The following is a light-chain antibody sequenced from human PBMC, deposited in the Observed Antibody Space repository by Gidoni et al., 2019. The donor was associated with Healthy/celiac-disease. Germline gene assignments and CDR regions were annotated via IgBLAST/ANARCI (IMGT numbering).Light chain of an antibody. J-gene: IGKJ1*01. Sequence: DIQMTQSPSSLSASVGDRVTITCRASQSISSFLNWYQQKPGRAPKLLIYAASSLQSGVPSSFSGSGSGTDFTLTISSLQPEDFATYYCQQSYSTRVTFGQGTKVEIK. CDR3: QQSYSTRVT. V-gene: IGKV1-39*01. CDR2: AAS. CDR1: QSISSF.